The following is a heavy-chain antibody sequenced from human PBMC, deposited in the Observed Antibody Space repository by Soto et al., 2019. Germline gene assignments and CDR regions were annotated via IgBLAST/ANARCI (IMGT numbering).Heavy chain of an antibody. J-gene: IGHJ6*02. V-gene: IGHV4-39*01. Sequence: SETLSLTCTVSGGSISSSSYYWGWIRQPPGKGLEWIGSIYYSGSTYYNPSLKSRVTISVDTSKNQFSLKLSSVTAADTAVYYCASTGLLLWFRGVIIDRQRYYYGMDVWGQGTTVTVSS. D-gene: IGHD3-10*01. CDR3: ASTGLLLWFRGVIIDRQRYYYGMDV. CDR1: GGSISSSSYY. CDR2: IYYSGST.